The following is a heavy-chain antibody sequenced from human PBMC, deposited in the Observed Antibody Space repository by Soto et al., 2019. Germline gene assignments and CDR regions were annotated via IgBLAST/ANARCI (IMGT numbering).Heavy chain of an antibody. V-gene: IGHV4-59*08. CDR2: IYYSGTT. Sequence: SETLSLTCTVSGGSVNGYFWSWIRQPPGKGLEWIGYIYYSGTTRYNPSLRSRAAISVDTSKNQFSLRLNSVTAADTAVYYCARHPPVPYFGEGFDCWGQGTLVTVSS. J-gene: IGHJ4*02. D-gene: IGHD3-16*01. CDR1: GGSVNGYF. CDR3: ARHPPVPYFGEGFDC.